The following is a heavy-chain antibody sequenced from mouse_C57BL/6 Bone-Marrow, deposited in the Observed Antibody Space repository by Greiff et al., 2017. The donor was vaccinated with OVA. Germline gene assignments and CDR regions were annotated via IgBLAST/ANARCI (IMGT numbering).Heavy chain of an antibody. CDR3: ARDLAFCYGSSYLYYWYFDV. J-gene: IGHJ1*03. D-gene: IGHD1-1*01. V-gene: IGHV1-20*01. Sequence: EVQLQQSGPELVKPGDSVKISCKASGYSFTGYFMNWVMQSHGKSLEWIGRINPYNGDTFYNQKFKGKATLTVAKSSSTAHMELRSLTSEDSAVYYCARDLAFCYGSSYLYYWYFDVWGTGTTVTVSS. CDR1: GYSFTGYF. CDR2: INPYNGDT.